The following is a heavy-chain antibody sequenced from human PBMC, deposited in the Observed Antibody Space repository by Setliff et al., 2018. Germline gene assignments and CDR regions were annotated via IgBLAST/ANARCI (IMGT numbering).Heavy chain of an antibody. CDR2: ISAYSGNT. D-gene: IGHD2-15*01. V-gene: IGHV1-8*02. CDR1: GYTFTSYG. Sequence: ASVKVSCKASGYTFTSYGISWVRQAPGQGLEWMGWISAYSGNTGYAQKFQGRVTMTRNTSISTAYMELSSLRSEDTAVYYCARMSHCSGGSCYSGYWGQGTLVTVS. J-gene: IGHJ4*02. CDR3: ARMSHCSGGSCYSGY.